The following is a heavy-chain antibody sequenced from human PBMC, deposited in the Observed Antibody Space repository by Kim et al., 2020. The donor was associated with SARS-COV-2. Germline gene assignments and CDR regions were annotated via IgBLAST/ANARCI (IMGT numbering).Heavy chain of an antibody. CDR1: GFTFSSYG. D-gene: IGHD1-26*01. V-gene: IGHV3-33*01. Sequence: GGSLRLSCAASGFTFSSYGMHWVRQAPGKGLEWVAVIWYDGSNKYYADSVKGRFTISRDNSKNTLYLQMNSLRAEDTAVYYCASLLEGAPVGMDVWGQGTTVTVSS. J-gene: IGHJ6*02. CDR3: ASLLEGAPVGMDV. CDR2: IWYDGSNK.